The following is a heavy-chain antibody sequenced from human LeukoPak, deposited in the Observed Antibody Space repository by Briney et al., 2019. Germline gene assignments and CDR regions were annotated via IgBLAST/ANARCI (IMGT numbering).Heavy chain of an antibody. CDR2: IYYSGST. Sequence: PSETLSLTCAVSGGSISSGSYSWSWIRQPPGKGLEWIGYIYYSGSTYYNPSLKSRVTISVDTSKNQFSLKLSSVTAADTAVYYCARGQGGDDGGGNWFDPWGQGTLVTVSS. D-gene: IGHD3-16*01. J-gene: IGHJ5*02. V-gene: IGHV4-30-4*01. CDR3: ARGQGGDDGGGNWFDP. CDR1: GGSISSGSYS.